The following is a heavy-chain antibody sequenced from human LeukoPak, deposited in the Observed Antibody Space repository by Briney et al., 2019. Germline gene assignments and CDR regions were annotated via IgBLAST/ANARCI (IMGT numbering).Heavy chain of an antibody. CDR1: GYSFTSYW. V-gene: IGHV5-10-1*01. CDR2: IDPSDSYT. Sequence: GESLKISCKGSGYSFTSYWISWVRQMPGKGLEWMGRIDPSDSYTNYNPSLKSRVTISVDTSKNQFSLKLSSVTAADTAVYYCARGYSSSRHRRDYYYYGMDVWGQGTTVTVSS. D-gene: IGHD6-13*01. J-gene: IGHJ6*02. CDR3: ARGYSSSRHRRDYYYYGMDV.